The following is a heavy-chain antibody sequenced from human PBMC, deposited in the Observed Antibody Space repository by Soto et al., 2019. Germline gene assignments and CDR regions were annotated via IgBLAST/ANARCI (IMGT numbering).Heavy chain of an antibody. D-gene: IGHD3-3*01. V-gene: IGHV4-39*01. CDR1: GDSINSDKYY. J-gene: IGHJ5*02. Sequence: ETLSLTCSVSGDSINSDKYYWGWIRQPPGKGLEWIGSIYYSGSTYYNPSLKSRVTISVDTSKNQFSLKLSSVTAADTAVYYCARHDFWSGYGTNWFDPWGQGTLVTVSS. CDR2: IYYSGST. CDR3: ARHDFWSGYGTNWFDP.